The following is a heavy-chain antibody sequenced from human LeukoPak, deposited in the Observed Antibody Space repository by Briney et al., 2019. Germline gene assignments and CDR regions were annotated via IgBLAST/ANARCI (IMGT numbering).Heavy chain of an antibody. CDR1: AFTFSSYW. J-gene: IGHJ4*02. CDR2: MKEDGGVI. V-gene: IGHV3-7*01. CDR3: ARDRGYSTFDY. D-gene: IGHD4-23*01. Sequence: GGSLRLSCEASAFTFSSYWMSWVRQAPGKGLEWVANMKEDGGVINYVDSVKGRFTISRDNAKNSLFLQMNSLRVEDTAVYYCARDRGYSTFDYWGQGTLVTVSS.